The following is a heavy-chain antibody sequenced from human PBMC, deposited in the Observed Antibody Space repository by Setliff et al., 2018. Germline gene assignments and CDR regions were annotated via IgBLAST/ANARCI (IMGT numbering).Heavy chain of an antibody. V-gene: IGHV4-4*08. Sequence: SETLSLTCSVSGASISSYFWTWIRQPPGKGLEWIGNIHTSESTNYNPSLKSRIAISADTSRDRFSLRLTSVTAADTAIYYCARFCGTSNCQRAPLFDYWGQGILVTVSS. CDR3: ARFCGTSNCQRAPLFDY. CDR2: IHTSEST. J-gene: IGHJ4*02. CDR1: GASISSYF. D-gene: IGHD1-1*01.